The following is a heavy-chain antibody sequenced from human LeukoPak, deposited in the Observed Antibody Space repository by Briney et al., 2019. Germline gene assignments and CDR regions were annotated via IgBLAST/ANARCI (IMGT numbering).Heavy chain of an antibody. CDR1: GGSFSGCY. D-gene: IGHD2-15*01. V-gene: IGHV4-34*01. CDR3: ARGWGSCSGGSCSGAFDI. Sequence: PSETLSLTCAVYGGSFSGCYWSWIRQPPGKGLEWIGEINHSGSTNYNPSLKSRVTISVDTSKNQFSLKLSSVTAADTAVYYCARGWGSCSGGSCSGAFDIWGQGTMVTVSS. CDR2: INHSGST. J-gene: IGHJ3*02.